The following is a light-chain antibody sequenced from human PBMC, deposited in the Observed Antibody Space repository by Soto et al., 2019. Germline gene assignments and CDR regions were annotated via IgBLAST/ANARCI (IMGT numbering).Light chain of an antibody. CDR1: QSLLNSNGYNY. CDR2: LAS. Sequence: DIVMTQSPLSLPVTPGEPASISCRSSQSLLNSNGYNYLDWYLQKPGQSPQLLMYLASNRASGVPDRFSGSGSGTDFTLKISRVEAEDVGVYYCMLAQENPLAFGGGTKVDIK. CDR3: MLAQENPLA. J-gene: IGKJ4*01. V-gene: IGKV2-28*01.